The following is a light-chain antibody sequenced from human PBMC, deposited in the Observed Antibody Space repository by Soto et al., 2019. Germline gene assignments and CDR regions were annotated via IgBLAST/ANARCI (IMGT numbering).Light chain of an antibody. CDR3: QHYKTWPLA. CDR2: DAY. J-gene: IGKJ4*01. CDR1: QGVGST. V-gene: IGKV3-15*01. Sequence: EIVVTQSPATLSVSPGERVTLSCRASQGVGSTLAWYRQQPGQAPRLLIYDAYIRATGVPARFSGSGSGTEFTLTISSLQSEDFAVYYCQHYKTWPLAFGGGTKV.